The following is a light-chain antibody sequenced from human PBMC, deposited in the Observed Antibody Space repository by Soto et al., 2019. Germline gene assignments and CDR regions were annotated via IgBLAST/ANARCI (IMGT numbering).Light chain of an antibody. Sequence: QAVVTQPPSASGTPGQRVTISCSGSSSNIGSNPVNWYQQLPGTAPQLLIYSNDQRPSGVPDRFSGSKSGTSASLAISGLQSEDEADYYCAAWDDSLNGHTVFGGGTQLTVL. J-gene: IGLJ7*01. CDR2: SND. V-gene: IGLV1-44*01. CDR1: SSNIGSNP. CDR3: AAWDDSLNGHTV.